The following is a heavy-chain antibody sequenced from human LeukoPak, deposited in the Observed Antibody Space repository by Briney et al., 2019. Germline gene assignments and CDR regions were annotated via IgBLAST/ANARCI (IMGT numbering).Heavy chain of an antibody. D-gene: IGHD3-22*01. CDR3: ARGYYDSSGYDDAFDI. CDR1: GYTFTSYG. CDR2: ISAYNGNT. J-gene: IGHJ3*02. V-gene: IGHV1-18*01. Sequence: ASVKVSCKASGYTFTSYGISWVRQAPGQGLEWMGCISAYNGNTNYAQKLQGRVTMTTDTSTSTDYMELRSLRSDDTAVYYCARGYYDSSGYDDAFDIWGQGTMVTVSS.